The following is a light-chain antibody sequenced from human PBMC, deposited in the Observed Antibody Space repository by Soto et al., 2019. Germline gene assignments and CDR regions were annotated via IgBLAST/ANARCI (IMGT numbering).Light chain of an antibody. CDR3: QQYNNWPRT. J-gene: IGKJ1*01. Sequence: IVMTQSPATLSVSPGERATLSCRASQSVSSNLAWYQQKPGQAPRLLIYGASTRATGTPARFSGSGSGTEFTLTISSLQSEDFAVYYCQQYNNWPRTFGQGTKV. CDR2: GAS. CDR1: QSVSSN. V-gene: IGKV3-15*01.